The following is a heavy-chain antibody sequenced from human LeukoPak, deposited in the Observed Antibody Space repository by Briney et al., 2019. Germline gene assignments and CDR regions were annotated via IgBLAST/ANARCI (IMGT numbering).Heavy chain of an antibody. Sequence: ASVKVSCKASGYTFTSYYMHWVRQAPGQGLEWMGIINPSGGSTSYAQKFQGRVTMTRDTSTSTVYVELSSLRSEDTAVYYCARDLLSSSGSYRVSVYFDYWGQGTLVTVSS. J-gene: IGHJ4*02. D-gene: IGHD1-26*01. CDR1: GYTFTSYY. CDR3: ARDLLSSSGSYRVSVYFDY. V-gene: IGHV1-46*03. CDR2: INPSGGST.